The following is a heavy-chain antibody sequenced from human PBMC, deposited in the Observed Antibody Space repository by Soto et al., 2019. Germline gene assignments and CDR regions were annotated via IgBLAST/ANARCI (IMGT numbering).Heavy chain of an antibody. CDR1: GGSISSGDYY. V-gene: IGHV4-30-4*01. J-gene: IGHJ4*02. CDR2: IYYSGST. Sequence: SETLSLTCTVSGGSISSGDYYWSWIRQPPGKGLEWIGYIYYSGSTYYNPSLKSRVTISVDKSKNHFSLKLSSVTAADTAVYYCARDLDVAAAGSGGDYWGQGTLVTVSS. CDR3: ARDLDVAAAGSGGDY. D-gene: IGHD6-13*01.